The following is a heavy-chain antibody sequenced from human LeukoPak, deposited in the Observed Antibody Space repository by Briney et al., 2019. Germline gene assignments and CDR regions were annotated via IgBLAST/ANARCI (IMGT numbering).Heavy chain of an antibody. D-gene: IGHD2-15*01. CDR1: GDSVTSGY. J-gene: IGHJ1*01. CDR2: IYDNGIT. CDR3: AGRGHRYSRD. Sequence: SETLSLTCTVSGDSVTSGYWSWIRQPPGKGLEWIGYIYDNGITEYNPSLKSRLTISVDTSNNQFSLHLSSVTAADTAVYYCAGRGHRYSRDWGQGILVTVSS. V-gene: IGHV4-4*09.